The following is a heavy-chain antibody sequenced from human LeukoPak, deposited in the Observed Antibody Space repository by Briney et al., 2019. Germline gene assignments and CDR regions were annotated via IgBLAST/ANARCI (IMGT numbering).Heavy chain of an antibody. CDR1: GGSFSGYY. D-gene: IGHD3-16*02. Sequence: SETLSLTCAVYGGSFSGYYWSWIRQPPGKGLEWIGEINHSGSTNYNPSLKSRVTISVDTSKDQFSLKLSSVTAADTAVYYCARTATKYDYVWGSYLKYNWFGPWGQGTLVTVSS. CDR3: ARTATKYDYVWGSYLKYNWFGP. CDR2: INHSGST. V-gene: IGHV4-34*01. J-gene: IGHJ5*02.